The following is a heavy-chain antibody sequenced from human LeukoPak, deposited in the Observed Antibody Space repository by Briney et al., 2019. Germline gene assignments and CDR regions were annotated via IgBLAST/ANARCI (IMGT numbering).Heavy chain of an antibody. V-gene: IGHV3-21*01. J-gene: IGHJ4*02. CDR2: ISSSSSYI. CDR3: ARDQRNYYDSSGYPPGLDY. Sequence: GGSLRLSCAASGFTFSSYSMNWVRQAPGKGLEWVSSISSSSSYIYYADSVEGRFTISRDNAKNSLYLQMNSLRAEDTAVYYCARDQRNYYDSSGYPPGLDYWGQGTLVTVSS. CDR1: GFTFSSYS. D-gene: IGHD3-22*01.